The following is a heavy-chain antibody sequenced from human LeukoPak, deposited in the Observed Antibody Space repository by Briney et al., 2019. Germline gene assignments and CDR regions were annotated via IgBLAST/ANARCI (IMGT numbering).Heavy chain of an antibody. D-gene: IGHD2-2*01. V-gene: IGHV6-1*01. J-gene: IGHJ4*02. Sequence: SQTLSLTCAISGDSVSSNSAAWNWIRQSPSRGLEWLGRTYYRSKWYNDYAVSVKSRMTINPDTSKNQFSLQLNSVTPEDTAVYYCARDRYCSSTSCKYYFDYWGQGTLVTVSS. CDR2: TYYRSKWYN. CDR1: GDSVSSNSAA. CDR3: ARDRYCSSTSCKYYFDY.